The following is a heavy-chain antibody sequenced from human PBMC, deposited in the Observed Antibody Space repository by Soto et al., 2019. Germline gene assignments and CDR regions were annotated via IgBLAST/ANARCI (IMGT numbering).Heavy chain of an antibody. Sequence: PSYSPSLTCASCGDSISICVYALTLIRQPPGKGLEWIGYIYYSGVTNYNPPPKSRVTMSVDTSNNQFFLKLNSVTAADTAVYYCAREGTSSWSGDYGMDVWGQGTMLTVSS. V-gene: IGHV4-61*08. D-gene: IGHD6-13*01. CDR1: GDSISICVYA. CDR3: AREGTSSWSGDYGMDV. CDR2: IYYSGVT. J-gene: IGHJ6*02.